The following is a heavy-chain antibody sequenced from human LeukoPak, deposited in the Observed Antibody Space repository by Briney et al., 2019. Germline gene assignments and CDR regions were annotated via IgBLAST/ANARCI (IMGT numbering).Heavy chain of an antibody. D-gene: IGHD5-18*01. CDR3: AGGYSYGSVDY. V-gene: IGHV4-4*02. CDR1: GGSISSSNW. Sequence: SETLSLTCAVSGGSISSSNWWSWVRQPPGKGLEWIGEIYHSGSTNYNPSLKSRVTISVDTSKNQFSLKLSSVTAADTAVYYCAGGYSYGSVDYWGQGTLVTVSS. CDR2: IYHSGST. J-gene: IGHJ4*02.